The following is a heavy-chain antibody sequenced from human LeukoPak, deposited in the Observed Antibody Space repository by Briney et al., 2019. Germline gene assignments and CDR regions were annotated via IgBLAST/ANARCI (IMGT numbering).Heavy chain of an antibody. CDR2: IKYDGSEK. J-gene: IGHJ4*02. CDR3: AKDNPVLEY. V-gene: IGHV3-7*04. Sequence: GSLRLSCEVSGFTFSNYWMNWVRQAPGKGLEWVASIKYDGSEKSYVDSVKGRFTISRDNAKNSLYLQMSSLRAEDTAVYYCAKDNPVLEYWGQGTLVTVSS. CDR1: GFTFSNYW.